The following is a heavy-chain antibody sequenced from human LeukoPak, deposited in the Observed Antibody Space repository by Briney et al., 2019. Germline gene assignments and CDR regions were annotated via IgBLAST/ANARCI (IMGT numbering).Heavy chain of an antibody. CDR3: ARGPYYYDSSGYHTNLFGY. D-gene: IGHD3-22*01. CDR1: GYTFTGYY. Sequence: ASVKVSCKASGYTFTGYYMHWVRQAPGQGLEWMGIINPSGGSTSYAQKFQGRVTMTRDTSTSTVYMELSSLRSEDTAVYYCARGPYYYDSSGYHTNLFGYWGQGTLVTVSS. J-gene: IGHJ4*02. CDR2: INPSGGST. V-gene: IGHV1-46*01.